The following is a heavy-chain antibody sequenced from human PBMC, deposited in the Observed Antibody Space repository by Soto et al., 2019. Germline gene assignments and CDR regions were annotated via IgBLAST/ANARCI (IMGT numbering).Heavy chain of an antibody. J-gene: IGHJ4*02. V-gene: IGHV3-23*01. CDR1: GFTFSSYA. Sequence: HPGGSLRLSCAASGFTFSSYAMSWVRQAPGKGLEWVSAISGSGGSTYYADSVKGRFTISRDNSKNTLYLQMNSLRAEDTAVYYCAKGITVTTLGTSDYWGQGTLVTVSS. D-gene: IGHD4-17*01. CDR2: ISGSGGST. CDR3: AKGITVTTLGTSDY.